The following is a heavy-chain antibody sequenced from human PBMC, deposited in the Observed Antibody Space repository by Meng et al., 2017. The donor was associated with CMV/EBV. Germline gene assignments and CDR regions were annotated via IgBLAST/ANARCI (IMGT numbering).Heavy chain of an antibody. CDR1: GFTFGSFG. Sequence: GGSLRPSFAASGFTFGSFGMPWVRQAPGKGLEWVAFIRYDGSNKYYADSVKGRFTISRDNSKNTLYLQMNSLRAEDTAVYYCAKDDSQLLYRDPYYYYGMDVWGQGTTVTVSS. CDR3: AKDDSQLLYRDPYYYYGMDV. CDR2: IRYDGSNK. J-gene: IGHJ6*02. V-gene: IGHV3-30*02. D-gene: IGHD2-2*02.